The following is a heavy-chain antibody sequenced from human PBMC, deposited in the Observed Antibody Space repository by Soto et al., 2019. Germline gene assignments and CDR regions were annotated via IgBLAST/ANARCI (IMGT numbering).Heavy chain of an antibody. CDR2: ISAYNGNT. CDR3: ARDRSGYYAFWSGYLDY. CDR1: GYTFTSYG. D-gene: IGHD3-3*01. Sequence: ASVKVSCKASGYTFTSYGISWVRQAPGQGLEWMGWISAYNGNTNYAQKLQGRVTMTTDTSTSTANMELRSLRSDDTAVYYCARDRSGYYAFWSGYLDYWGQGTLVTVSS. V-gene: IGHV1-18*04. J-gene: IGHJ4*02.